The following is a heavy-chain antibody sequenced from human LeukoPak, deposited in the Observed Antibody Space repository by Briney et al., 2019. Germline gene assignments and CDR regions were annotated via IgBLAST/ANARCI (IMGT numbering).Heavy chain of an antibody. J-gene: IGHJ4*02. V-gene: IGHV3-74*01. CDR3: ARDSHSGSYDFDY. Sequence: GGSLRLSCAASGFTFSNAWMHWVRQAPGKGLVWVSRINSDGSSTSYADSVKGRFTISRDNAKNTLYLQMNSLRAEDTAVYYCARDSHSGSYDFDYWGQGTLVTVSS. CDR1: GFTFSNAW. D-gene: IGHD1-26*01. CDR2: INSDGSST.